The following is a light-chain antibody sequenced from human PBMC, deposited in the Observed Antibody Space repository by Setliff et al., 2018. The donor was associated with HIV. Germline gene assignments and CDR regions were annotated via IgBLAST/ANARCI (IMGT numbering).Light chain of an antibody. CDR3: SSFTSSCTYV. CDR2: EVT. Sequence: QSALAQPASVSGSPGQSITISCTGTSSDVGGYNYVSWYQQHPGKAPKLLIFEVTNRPSGISNRFSASKSDNTASLTISRLQAEDEADYYCSSFTSSCTYVFGTGTKVTVL. CDR1: SSDVGGYNY. J-gene: IGLJ1*01. V-gene: IGLV2-14*01.